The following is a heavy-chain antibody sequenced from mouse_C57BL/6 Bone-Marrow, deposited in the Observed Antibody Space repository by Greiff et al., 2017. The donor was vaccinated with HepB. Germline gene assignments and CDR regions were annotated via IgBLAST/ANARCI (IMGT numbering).Heavy chain of an antibody. CDR2: IWWDDDK. V-gene: IGHV8-8*01. CDR1: GFSLSTFGMG. Sequence: QVTLKESGPGILQPSQTLSLTCSFSGFSLSTFGMGVGWIRQPSGKGLEWLAHIWWDDDKYYNPALKSRLTISKDTSKNQVFLKIANVDTSDTATYYCARRGRDYDAAWFAYWGQGTLVTVSA. J-gene: IGHJ3*01. D-gene: IGHD2-4*01. CDR3: ARRGRDYDAAWFAY.